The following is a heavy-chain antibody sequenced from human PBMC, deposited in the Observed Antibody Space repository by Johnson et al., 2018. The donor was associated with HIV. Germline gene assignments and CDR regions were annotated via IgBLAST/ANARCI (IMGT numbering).Heavy chain of an antibody. D-gene: IGHD5-24*01. V-gene: IGHV3-15*01. CDR3: ARDVDPHRAVDI. CDR1: GFTFSNAW. J-gene: IGHJ3*02. CDR2: IKSKTDGGTT. Sequence: EKLVESGGGVVQPGRSLRLSCAASGFTFSNAWMSWVRQAPGKGLEWVGRIKSKTDGGTTDYAAPVKGRFTISRDNSKNTLYLQMNSLRAEDTAGYYCARDVDPHRAVDIWDQEVMVTVSA.